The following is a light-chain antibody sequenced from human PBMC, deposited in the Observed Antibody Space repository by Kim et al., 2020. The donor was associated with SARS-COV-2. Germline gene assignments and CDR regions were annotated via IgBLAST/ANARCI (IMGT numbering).Light chain of an antibody. J-gene: IGKJ4*01. CDR1: QSVSSSY. CDR3: QQYGSSPGT. CDR2: GAS. Sequence: SPGERATLSCRASQSVSSSYLVWYQQKPGQAPRLLIYGASSRATGIPDRFSGSGSGTDFTLTISRLEPEDFAVYYCQQYGSSPGTFGGGTKVDIK. V-gene: IGKV3-20*01.